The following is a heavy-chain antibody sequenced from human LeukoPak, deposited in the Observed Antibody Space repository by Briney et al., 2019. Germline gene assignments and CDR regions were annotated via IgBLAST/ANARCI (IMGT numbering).Heavy chain of an antibody. CDR3: AREGQMATNEDYFDY. J-gene: IGHJ4*02. CDR2: IYYSGST. V-gene: IGHV4-59*01. CDR1: GGSLSSYY. D-gene: IGHD5-24*01. Sequence: PSETLSLTCTVSGGSLSSYYWSWIRQPPGKGLEWIGYIYYSGSTNYNPSLKSRVTISVDTSKNQFSLKLSSVTAADTAVYYCAREGQMATNEDYFDYWGQGTLVTVSS.